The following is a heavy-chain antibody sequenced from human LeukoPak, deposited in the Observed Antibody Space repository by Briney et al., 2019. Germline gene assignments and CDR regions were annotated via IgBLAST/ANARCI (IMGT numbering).Heavy chain of an antibody. Sequence: SETLSLTCTVSGGSITTHYWSWIRQPAGREVEWIGRVYNTGSTKYNPSLESRVTMSVDTSSNRFSLSLRSVTAAQTAVYYRARDLLGDYGTFDIWGQGTMVTVSS. CDR2: VYNTGST. D-gene: IGHD4-17*01. CDR3: ARDLLGDYGTFDI. V-gene: IGHV4-4*07. CDR1: GGSITTHY. J-gene: IGHJ3*02.